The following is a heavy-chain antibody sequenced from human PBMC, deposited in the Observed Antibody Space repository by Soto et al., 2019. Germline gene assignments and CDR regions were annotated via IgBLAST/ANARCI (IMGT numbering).Heavy chain of an antibody. CDR3: ARLNYYDSSGYHYYFDY. CDR1: GYSFTSYW. CDR2: IYPGDSDT. V-gene: IGHV5-51*01. D-gene: IGHD3-22*01. Sequence: GESLKISCKGSGYSFTSYWIGWVRQMPGKGLEWMGIIYPGDSDTRYSPSFQGQVTISADKSISTAYLQWSSLKASDTAMYYCARLNYYDSSGYHYYFDYWGQGTLVTVSS. J-gene: IGHJ4*02.